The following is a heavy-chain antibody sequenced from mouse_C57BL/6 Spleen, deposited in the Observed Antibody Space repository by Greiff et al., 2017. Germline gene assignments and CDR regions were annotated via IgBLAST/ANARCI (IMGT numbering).Heavy chain of an antibody. CDR1: GYYITSGYY. J-gene: IGHJ2*01. CDR3: ARDFYWYFDY. D-gene: IGHD2-1*01. CDR2: ISYDGSN. V-gene: IGHV3-6*01. Sequence: ESGPGLVKPSQSLSLTCSVTGYYITSGYYWNWIRQFPGNKLEWMGYISYDGSNNYNPSLKNRISITRDTSKNQFFLKFNSVTTEDTATYYCARDFYWYFDYWGQGTTLTVSS.